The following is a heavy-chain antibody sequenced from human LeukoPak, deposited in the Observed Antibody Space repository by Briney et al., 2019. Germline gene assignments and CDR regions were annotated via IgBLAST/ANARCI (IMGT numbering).Heavy chain of an antibody. J-gene: IGHJ4*02. D-gene: IGHD4-23*01. CDR3: ARVGQVVSAWDYGGTDHDFDY. CDR2: MNPNSGNT. CDR1: GYTFASYD. Sequence: GASVKVSCKASGYTFASYDINWVRQATGQGLEWMGWMNPNSGNTGYAQKLQGRVTMTRNTSISTAYMELSSLRSEDTAVYYCARVGQVVSAWDYGGTDHDFDYWGQGTLVTVSS. V-gene: IGHV1-8*01.